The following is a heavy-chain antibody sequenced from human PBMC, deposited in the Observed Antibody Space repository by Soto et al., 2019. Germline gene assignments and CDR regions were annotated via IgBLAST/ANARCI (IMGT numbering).Heavy chain of an antibody. D-gene: IGHD3-9*01. CDR2: IYYSGST. J-gene: IGHJ4*02. Sequence: SETLSLTCTVSGGSISSSSYYWGWIRQPPGKGLEWIGSIYYSGSTYYNPSLKSRVTISLDTSKNQFSLKLSSVTAADTAVYYCARTYYDILTGYYPFDYWGQGTLVTVSS. CDR1: GGSISSSSYY. CDR3: ARTYYDILTGYYPFDY. V-gene: IGHV4-39*01.